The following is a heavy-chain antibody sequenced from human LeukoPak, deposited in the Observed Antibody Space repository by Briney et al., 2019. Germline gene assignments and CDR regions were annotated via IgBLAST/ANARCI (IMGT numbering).Heavy chain of an antibody. D-gene: IGHD3-10*01. J-gene: IGHJ4*02. Sequence: GASVKVSCKASGYTFTSYDINWVRQATGQGLERMGWMNPNSGNTGYAQKFQGRVTMTRNTSISTAYMELSSLRSEDTAVYYCARGVRMVRGVITSYYFDYWGQGTLVTVSS. CDR3: ARGVRMVRGVITSYYFDY. CDR1: GYTFTSYD. V-gene: IGHV1-8*01. CDR2: MNPNSGNT.